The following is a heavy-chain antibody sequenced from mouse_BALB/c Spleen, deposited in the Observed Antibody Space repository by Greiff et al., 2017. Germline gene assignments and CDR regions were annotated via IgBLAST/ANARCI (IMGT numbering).Heavy chain of an antibody. Sequence: DVKLVESGGGLVKPGGSLKLSCAASGFTFSSYTMSWVRQTPEKRLEWVATISSGGSYTYYPDSVKGRFTISRDNAKNTLYLQMSSLKSEDTAMYYCTRDRGPGYAMDYWGQGTSVTVSS. CDR2: ISSGGSYT. J-gene: IGHJ4*01. D-gene: IGHD3-1*01. V-gene: IGHV5-6-4*01. CDR3: TRDRGPGYAMDY. CDR1: GFTFSSYT.